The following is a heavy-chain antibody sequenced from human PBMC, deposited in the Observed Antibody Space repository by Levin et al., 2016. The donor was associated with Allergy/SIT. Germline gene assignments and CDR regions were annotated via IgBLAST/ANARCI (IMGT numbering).Heavy chain of an antibody. V-gene: IGHV3-7*03. Sequence: GESLKISCAASGFTFSANWMSWVRQAPGKGLEWVANIKQYGSEKYYVDSVKGRFTISRDNAKNSLYLQMNSLRAEDTAVYYCARDRAAAGTLMDVWGQGTTVTVSS. CDR2: IKQYGSEK. CDR1: GFTFSANW. D-gene: IGHD6-13*01. J-gene: IGHJ6*02. CDR3: ARDRAAAGTLMDV.